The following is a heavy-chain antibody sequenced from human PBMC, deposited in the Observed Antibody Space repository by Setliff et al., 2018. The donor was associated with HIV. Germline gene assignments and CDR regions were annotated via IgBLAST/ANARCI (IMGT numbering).Heavy chain of an antibody. CDR1: GYTFADYY. D-gene: IGHD2-15*01. CDR3: ARDRGHCSGGYCYRPLLYYFDYMDV. J-gene: IGHJ6*03. CDR2: INPNSSDT. Sequence: ASVKVSCKASGYTFADYYIHWVRQAPGQGLEWMGWINPNSSDTNYAQKFQGRVTMTRDTSIATAYMELRGLTSDDTAIYYCARDRGHCSGGYCYRPLLYYFDYMDVWGKGATVTVSS. V-gene: IGHV1-2*02.